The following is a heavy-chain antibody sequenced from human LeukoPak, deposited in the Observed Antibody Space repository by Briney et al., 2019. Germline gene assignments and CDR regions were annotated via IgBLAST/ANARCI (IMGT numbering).Heavy chain of an antibody. CDR3: AKGKLGGTSGDAFDI. D-gene: IGHD1-7*01. Sequence: GGSLRLSCAASGFTVSSNYMSWVRQAPGKGLEWVSGISWNSGSIGYADSVKGRFTISRDNAKNSLYLQMNSLRAEDMALYYCAKGKLGGTSGDAFDIWGQGTMVTVSS. J-gene: IGHJ3*02. CDR1: GFTVSSNY. V-gene: IGHV3-9*03. CDR2: ISWNSGSI.